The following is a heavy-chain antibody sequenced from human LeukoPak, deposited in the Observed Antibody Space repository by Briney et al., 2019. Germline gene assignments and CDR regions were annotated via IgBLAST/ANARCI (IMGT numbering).Heavy chain of an antibody. CDR2: MNPNSGKT. V-gene: IGHV1-8*03. CDR3: ARNVVPAAQYYYYMDV. CDR1: GYTFSNYD. J-gene: IGHJ6*03. D-gene: IGHD2-2*01. Sequence: ASVKVSCKASGYTFSNYDINWVRQATGQGLEWMGYMNPNSGKTGYAQRFQGRITITSDTSRSTAYMELSSLTSEDTAVYYCARNVVPAAQYYYYMDVWGKGTTVTVSS.